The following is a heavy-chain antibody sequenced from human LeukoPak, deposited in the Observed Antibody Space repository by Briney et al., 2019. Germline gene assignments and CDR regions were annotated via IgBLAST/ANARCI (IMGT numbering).Heavy chain of an antibody. CDR1: GGSISISNSNW. J-gene: IGHJ4*02. V-gene: IGHV4-4*02. CDR2: INHSGST. Sequence: SETLSLTCAVSGGSISISNSNWWSWVRQPPGKGLEWIGEINHSGSTNYNPSLKGRVTISVDTSKNQFSLKLRSVTAADTAVYYCARMGRFNYGFDCWGQGTLVTVSS. CDR3: ARMGRFNYGFDC. D-gene: IGHD5-18*01.